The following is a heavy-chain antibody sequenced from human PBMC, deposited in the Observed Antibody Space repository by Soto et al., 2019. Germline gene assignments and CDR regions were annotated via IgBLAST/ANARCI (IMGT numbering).Heavy chain of an antibody. J-gene: IGHJ6*02. CDR3: ARVHVRGAYSPVIHYYYYGMDV. Sequence: SETPSLTCAVSGGSISSGGYSWGWIRQPPGKGLEWIGYVYHSGSTYYNPSLKSRVTISVDRSKNQFSLKLSSVTAADTAVYYCARVHVRGAYSPVIHYYYYGMDVWGQGTTVTVSS. V-gene: IGHV4-30-2*01. D-gene: IGHD3-10*01. CDR1: GGSISSGGYS. CDR2: VYHSGST.